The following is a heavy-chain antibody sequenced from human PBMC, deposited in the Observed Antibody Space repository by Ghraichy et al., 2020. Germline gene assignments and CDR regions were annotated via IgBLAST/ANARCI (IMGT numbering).Heavy chain of an antibody. V-gene: IGHV3-48*01. J-gene: IGHJ4*02. D-gene: IGHD6-19*01. CDR1: GFTFSHYS. Sequence: GESLNISCAASGFTFSHYSMNWVRQAPGKGLEWVSFIRHNSDTIDYSDSVKSRFTISRDNAANSLYLQMDSLRAEDTAVYYCARDHGGLVGAMSGPFDCWAQGTLVTVSS. CDR2: IRHNSDTI. CDR3: ARDHGGLVGAMSGPFDC.